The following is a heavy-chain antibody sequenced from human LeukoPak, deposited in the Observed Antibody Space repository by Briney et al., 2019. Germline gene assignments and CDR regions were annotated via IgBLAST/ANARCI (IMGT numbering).Heavy chain of an antibody. CDR2: ISAYNGNT. J-gene: IGHJ5*02. CDR3: ARLGDYYASGTYWFDP. CDR1: GYTCSSYG. D-gene: IGHD3-10*01. V-gene: IGHV1-18*04. Sequence: ASVKVSCKASGYTCSSYGISWVRQAPGQGLEWMGWISAYNGNTNYAQKLQGRVTMSTDTSTSTAYMELRSLTSDDTAVYYCARLGDYYASGTYWFDPWGQGTLVTVSS.